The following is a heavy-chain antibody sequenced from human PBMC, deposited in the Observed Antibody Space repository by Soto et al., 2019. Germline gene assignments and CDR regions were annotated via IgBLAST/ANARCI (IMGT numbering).Heavy chain of an antibody. CDR1: GFSLNTGGLG. CDR2: IYWDCDK. J-gene: IGHJ6*02. V-gene: IGHV2-5*02. D-gene: IGHD2-21*02. CDR3: VHSRCGGDCLRSYSSHYYYGIDV. Sequence: QITLKESGPTLVKPTQTLTLTCSFSGFSLNTGGLGVGWIRQPPGKALEWLELIYWDCDKRYSPCLQSRLSITKDTSNNQVVLTMTNVDPVDTATYYCVHSRCGGDCLRSYSSHYYYGIDVWGQGNTVTVSS.